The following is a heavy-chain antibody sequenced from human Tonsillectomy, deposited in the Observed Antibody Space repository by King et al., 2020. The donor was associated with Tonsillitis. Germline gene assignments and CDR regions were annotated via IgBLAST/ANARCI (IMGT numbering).Heavy chain of an antibody. Sequence: QLVQSGAEVKKPGASVKVSCKASGYTFTGYDMHWFRQVPGQGLEWMGWINPNSGGTNYAQKLQGRGTMTRDTSISTAYMELSRLRSDDTAVYYCAREDAVATMHFDYWGQGTLVTVSS. CDR3: AREDAVATMHFDY. CDR1: GYTFTGYD. D-gene: IGHD5-24*01. CDR2: INPNSGGT. V-gene: IGHV1-2*02. J-gene: IGHJ4*02.